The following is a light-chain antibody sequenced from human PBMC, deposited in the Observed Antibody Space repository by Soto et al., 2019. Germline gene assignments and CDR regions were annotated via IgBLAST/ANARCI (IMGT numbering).Light chain of an antibody. CDR3: QQYSSSPPT. V-gene: IGKV3-20*01. Sequence: EIVLTQSPGTVSLSPGDRATLSCRASQSLSSRYLAWYRQKPGQAPRLLIYGASNRATGIPDRFSGSGSGTDFTLTISRLEPGDFAVYYCQQYSSSPPTFGGGTKVEIK. J-gene: IGKJ4*01. CDR1: QSLSSRY. CDR2: GAS.